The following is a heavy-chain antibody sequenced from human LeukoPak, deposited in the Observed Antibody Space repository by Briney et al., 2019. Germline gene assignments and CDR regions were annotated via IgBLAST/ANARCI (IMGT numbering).Heavy chain of an antibody. V-gene: IGHV4-59*01. CDR2: IYYSGST. CDR3: ARGGILWFGKRTTGAYFDY. CDR1: GGSLSSYY. D-gene: IGHD3-10*01. Sequence: SETLSLTCTVSGGSLSSYYWSWVRQPPGKGLEWIGYIYYSGSTNYNPSLKSRVTISVDTSKNHFSLKLSSVTAADTAVYYCARGGILWFGKRTTGAYFDYWGQGTLVTVSS. J-gene: IGHJ4*02.